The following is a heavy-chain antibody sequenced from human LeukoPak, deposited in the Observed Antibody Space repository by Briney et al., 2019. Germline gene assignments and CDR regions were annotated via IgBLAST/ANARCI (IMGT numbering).Heavy chain of an antibody. CDR1: GGSISSYY. CDR2: IYYSGST. V-gene: IGHV4-59*01. CDR3: ARVRGGYIIP. J-gene: IGHJ5*02. Sequence: SETLSLTCTVPGGSISSYYWSWIRQPPGKGLEWIGYIYYSGSTNYNPSLKSRVTISVDTSKNQFSLKLSSVTAADTAVYYCARVRGGYIIPWGQGTLVTVSS. D-gene: IGHD5-12*01.